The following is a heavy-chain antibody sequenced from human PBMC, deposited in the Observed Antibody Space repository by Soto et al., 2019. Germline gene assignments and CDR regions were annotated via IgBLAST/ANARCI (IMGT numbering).Heavy chain of an antibody. CDR1: GYSFTSYW. D-gene: IGHD1-7*01. J-gene: IGHJ6*02. Sequence: GESLKISCKGSGYSFTSYWIGWVRQMPGKGLEWMGIIYPGDSDTRYSPSFQGQVTISADKSISTAYLQWSSLKASDTAMYYCARQGVTGTTSYLYYYCMDVWCQGTTVTVSS. CDR3: ARQGVTGTTSYLYYYCMDV. V-gene: IGHV5-51*01. CDR2: IYPGDSDT.